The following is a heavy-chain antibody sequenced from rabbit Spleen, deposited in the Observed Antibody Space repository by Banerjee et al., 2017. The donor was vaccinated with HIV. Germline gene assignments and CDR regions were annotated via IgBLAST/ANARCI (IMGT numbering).Heavy chain of an antibody. V-gene: IGHV1S45*01. D-gene: IGHD7-1*01. CDR3: ARDTGTSFSTYGMDL. Sequence: QEQLEESGGDLVQPGGYLTLSCKASGVSFSGDSYMCWVRQAPGKGLEWIACSYAGTSGSTYSAIWAKGRFTISKTSSTTVTLQMTSLTAADTATYFCARDTGTSFSTYGMDLWGPGTLVTVS. CDR1: GVSFSGDSY. J-gene: IGHJ6*01. CDR2: SYAGTSGST.